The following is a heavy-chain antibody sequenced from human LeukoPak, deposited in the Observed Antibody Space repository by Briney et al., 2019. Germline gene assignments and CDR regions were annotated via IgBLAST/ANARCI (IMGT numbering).Heavy chain of an antibody. CDR2: VYYRVGA. CDR1: GDSINSPHYY. Sequence: SETLSLTCNVSGDSINSPHYYWAWIRQPPGKGLEWIGSVYYRVGAYSHPSLKSRATIFVDTSKNHFSLRLGSVTAADTAVYYCARQLIQPRAFDSWGQGTLVTVSS. J-gene: IGHJ4*02. CDR3: ARQLIQPRAFDS. D-gene: IGHD3-16*01. V-gene: IGHV4-39*01.